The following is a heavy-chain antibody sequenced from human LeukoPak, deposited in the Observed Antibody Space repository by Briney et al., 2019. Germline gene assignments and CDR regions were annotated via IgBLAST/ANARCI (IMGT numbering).Heavy chain of an antibody. J-gene: IGHJ4*02. V-gene: IGHV1-2*06. CDR3: ARDITGTDFDY. CDR1: GGTFSSYA. CDR2: INPNSGGT. Sequence: ASVKVSCKASGGTFSSYAISWVRQAPGQGLEWMGRINPNSGGTNYAQKFQGRVTMTRDTSISTAYMELSRLRSDDTAVYYCARDITGTDFDYWGQGTLVTVSS. D-gene: IGHD1-7*01.